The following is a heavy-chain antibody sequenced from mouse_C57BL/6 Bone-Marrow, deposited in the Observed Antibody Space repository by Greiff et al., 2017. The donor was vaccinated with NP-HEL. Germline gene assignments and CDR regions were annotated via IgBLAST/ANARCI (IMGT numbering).Heavy chain of an antibody. CDR1: GYTFTSYW. Sequence: VQLQQPGAELVRPGSSVKLSCKASGYTFTSYWMHWVKQRPIQGLEWIGNIDPSDSETHYNQKFKDKATLTVDKSSSTAYMQLSSLTSEDSAVYYCARGRVYYDYDYDAMDYWGQGTSVTVSS. V-gene: IGHV1-52*01. J-gene: IGHJ4*01. D-gene: IGHD2-4*01. CDR2: IDPSDSET. CDR3: ARGRVYYDYDYDAMDY.